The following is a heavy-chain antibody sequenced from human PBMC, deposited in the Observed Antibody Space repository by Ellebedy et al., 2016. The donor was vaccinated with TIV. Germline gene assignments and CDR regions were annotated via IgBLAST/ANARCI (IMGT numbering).Heavy chain of an antibody. Sequence: MPSETLSLTCTVSGASISSYYWSWIRQPPGKGLEGIGFIYYSGSTNYSPSLKSRVAISLDTSKNQFSLKLTSVTDADTAVYYCARGGASSKYFDYWGLGTLVTVSS. CDR2: IYYSGST. CDR1: GASISSYY. J-gene: IGHJ4*02. CDR3: ARGGASSKYFDY. V-gene: IGHV4-59*01.